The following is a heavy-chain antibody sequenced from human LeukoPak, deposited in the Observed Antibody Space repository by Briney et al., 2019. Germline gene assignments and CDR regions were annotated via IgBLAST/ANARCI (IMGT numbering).Heavy chain of an antibody. D-gene: IGHD3-16*01. CDR1: GFTFSDHW. Sequence: GGSLRLSCAASGFTFSDHWMHWVRQVPGKGLVWVSRIKTDGSWTSDADSVKGRFTISRDNAGNTLYLQMDSLRVEDTAVYYCVRGVGGSSYLDYWGQGALVTVSS. J-gene: IGHJ4*02. CDR2: IKTDGSWT. CDR3: VRGVGGSSYLDY. V-gene: IGHV3-74*01.